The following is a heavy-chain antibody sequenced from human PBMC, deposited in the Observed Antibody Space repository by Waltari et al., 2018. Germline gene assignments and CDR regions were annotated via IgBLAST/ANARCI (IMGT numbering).Heavy chain of an antibody. Sequence: EVQLAESGGVVVQPGGSLRLSCRASVLSFDDYAFHWVRQAPGKGLGWVSLISWEGYSMYYADSVKGRFVISRDNNINSLYLQMNSLRPDDSALYYCTKELRSGYNRGLDYWGQGTLVTVSS. CDR3: TKELRSGYNRGLDY. V-gene: IGHV3-43D*03. J-gene: IGHJ4*02. D-gene: IGHD5-12*01. CDR1: VLSFDDYA. CDR2: ISWEGYSM.